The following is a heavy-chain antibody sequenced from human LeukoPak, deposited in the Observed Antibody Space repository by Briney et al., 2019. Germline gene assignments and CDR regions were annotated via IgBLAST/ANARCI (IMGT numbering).Heavy chain of an antibody. Sequence: GEALQIACKGSGYRFTSYWISWVRQMPGKGLEWMGRLDPSDSYTNYSPSFQGHVTISADKSISTAYLQRSSRKASDTAMYYCARRALPPAYCGGDCFDAFDSWSQGTIVTVS. CDR3: ARRALPPAYCGGDCFDAFDS. D-gene: IGHD2-21*02. V-gene: IGHV5-10-1*01. J-gene: IGHJ3*02. CDR2: LDPSDSYT. CDR1: GYRFTSYW.